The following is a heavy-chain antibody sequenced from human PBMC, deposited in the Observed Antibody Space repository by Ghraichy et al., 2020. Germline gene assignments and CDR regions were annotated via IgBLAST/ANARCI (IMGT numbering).Heavy chain of an antibody. J-gene: IGHJ3*02. CDR2: LCYSGTT. CDR1: GGSISSGSHC. V-gene: IGHV4-39*01. Sequence: SQTLSLTCTVSGGSISSGSHCWGWIRQPPGKGLEYIASLCYSGTTYYNSSLKSRVTILVDKPNNQFSLKMSSVTAADTAVYYCVRQIIWEPRQNDAFDIWGQGTMVTVSS. CDR3: VRQIIWEPRQNDAFDI. D-gene: IGHD1-14*01.